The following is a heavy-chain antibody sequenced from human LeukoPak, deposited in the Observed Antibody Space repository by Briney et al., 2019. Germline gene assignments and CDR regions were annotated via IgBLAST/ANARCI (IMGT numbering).Heavy chain of an antibody. V-gene: IGHV4-30-4*01. CDR3: ARVGRGIVATIDY. D-gene: IGHD5-12*01. J-gene: IGHJ4*02. Sequence: SETLSLTCTVSGGSISSGDYYWSWIRQPPGKGLEWIGYIYYSGSTYYNPSLKSRVTISVDTSKNQFSLKLSSVTAADTAAYYCARVGRGIVATIDYWGQGTLVTVSS. CDR1: GGSISSGDYY. CDR2: IYYSGST.